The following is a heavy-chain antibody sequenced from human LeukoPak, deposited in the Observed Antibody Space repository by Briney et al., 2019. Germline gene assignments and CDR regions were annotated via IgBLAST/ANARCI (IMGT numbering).Heavy chain of an antibody. V-gene: IGHV4-59*01. CDR1: GGSISSYY. D-gene: IGHD3-3*01. CDR3: ARGGSYYDFWSGYYDYYYYMDV. Sequence: SETLSLTCSISGGSISSYYWSWIRQPPGKGLEWIGYIYYSGSTNYNPSLKSRVTISVDTSKNQFSLRMTSVTAADTAVYYCARGGSYYDFWSGYYDYYYYMDVWGKGTTVTVSS. CDR2: IYYSGST. J-gene: IGHJ6*03.